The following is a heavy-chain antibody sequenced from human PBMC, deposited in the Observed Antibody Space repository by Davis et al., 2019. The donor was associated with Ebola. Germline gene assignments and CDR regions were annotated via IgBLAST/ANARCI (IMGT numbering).Heavy chain of an antibody. V-gene: IGHV4-39*01. D-gene: IGHD2-15*01. CDR1: GGSITSSSYY. CDR2: NYYSGNT. Sequence: MPSETLSLTCTVSGGSITSSSYYWGWIRQPPGKGLEWIGNNYYSGNTDNNPSLKSRVTISVDTSKNQFSLHLSSVTAADTAVYYCARGFVFCSGGSCATNFDYWGQGTLVTVSS. CDR3: ARGFVFCSGGSCATNFDY. J-gene: IGHJ4*02.